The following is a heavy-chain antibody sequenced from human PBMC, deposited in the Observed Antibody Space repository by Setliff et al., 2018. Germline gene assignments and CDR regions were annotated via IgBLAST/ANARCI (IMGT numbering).Heavy chain of an antibody. D-gene: IGHD1-26*01. CDR1: GYTFISYG. Sequence: ASVKVSCKTSGYTFISYGLSWMRQAPGQGLEWMGWISGYNGNTEYAQNLQGRVTMTMDTSTSTAYMELRGLKFDDAAVYYCARGGIYTEGYYYYMDVWGKGTTVTVSS. CDR2: ISGYNGNT. J-gene: IGHJ6*03. CDR3: ARGGIYTEGYYYYMDV. V-gene: IGHV1-18*01.